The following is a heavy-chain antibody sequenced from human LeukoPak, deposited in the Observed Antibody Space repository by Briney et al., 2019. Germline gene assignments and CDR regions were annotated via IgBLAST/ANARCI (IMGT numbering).Heavy chain of an antibody. CDR3: ARVGYYDSWNAAAPFPYYFDY. J-gene: IGHJ4*02. CDR1: GYTFTGYY. V-gene: IGHV1-2*02. D-gene: IGHD3-22*01. CDR2: INPNSGGT. Sequence: GASVKVSCKASGYTFTGYYMHWVRQAPGQGLEWMGWINPNSGGTNYAQKFQGRVTMTRDTSISTAYMELRSLRSEDTAVYYCARVGYYDSWNAAAPFPYYFDYWGQGTLVTVSS.